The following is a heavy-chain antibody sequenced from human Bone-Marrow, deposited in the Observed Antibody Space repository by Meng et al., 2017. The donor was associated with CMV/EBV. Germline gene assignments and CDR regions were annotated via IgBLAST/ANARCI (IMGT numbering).Heavy chain of an antibody. CDR1: GYTFTTYD. J-gene: IGHJ4*02. D-gene: IGHD2-2*01. CDR2: INPNTGDS. V-gene: IGHV1-8*03. CDR3: ARENVVVPAAPMDY. Sequence: ASVKVSCKASGYTFTTYDINWIRQAPGQGLEWMAWINPNTGDSGYAQKFQGRLAITRDTSISTVYMELGSLRSDDTAVYYCARENVVVPAAPMDYWGQGTLVTVSS.